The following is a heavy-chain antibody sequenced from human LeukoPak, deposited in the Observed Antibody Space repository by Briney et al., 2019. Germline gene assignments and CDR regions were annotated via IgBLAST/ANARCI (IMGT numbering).Heavy chain of an antibody. CDR2: IYTSGST. CDR1: GGSISSYY. J-gene: IGHJ4*02. D-gene: IGHD1-26*01. Sequence: SETLSLTCTVSGGSISSYYWRWIRQPPGKGLEWIGYIYTSGSTNYNPSLKSRVTISVDTSKNQLSLKLSPVTAADTAVYYCAGGVGATPYYFDYWGQGTLVTVSS. V-gene: IGHV4-4*09. CDR3: AGGVGATPYYFDY.